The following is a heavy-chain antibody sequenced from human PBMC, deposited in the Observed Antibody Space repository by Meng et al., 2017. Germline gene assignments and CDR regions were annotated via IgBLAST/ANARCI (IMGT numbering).Heavy chain of an antibody. CDR3: AAYSGYDYYFDY. CDR1: GYTLTELS. V-gene: IGHV1-24*01. CDR2: FDPEDGET. D-gene: IGHD5-12*01. J-gene: IGHJ4*02. Sequence: QVQLYQFGAEVKKPWASVKASCKVSGYTLTELSMHWVRQAPGKGLEWMGGFDPEDGETIYAQKFQGRVTMTEDTSTDTAYMELSSLRSEDTAVYYCAAYSGYDYYFDYWGQGTLVTVSS.